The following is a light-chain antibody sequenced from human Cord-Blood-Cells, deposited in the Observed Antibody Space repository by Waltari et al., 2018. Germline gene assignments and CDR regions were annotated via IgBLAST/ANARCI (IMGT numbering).Light chain of an antibody. CDR1: SSDVGGYNY. J-gene: IGLJ3*02. V-gene: IGLV2-14*01. CDR3: SSYTSSSTYWV. Sequence: QSALTQPASVSGSPGQSITISCTGTSSDVGGYNYVSWYQQHPGKPPKLMIYDVSKRPSGVSNRFSGSKSGNTASLTISGLQAEDEADYYCSSYTSSSTYWVFGGGTKLTVL. CDR2: DVS.